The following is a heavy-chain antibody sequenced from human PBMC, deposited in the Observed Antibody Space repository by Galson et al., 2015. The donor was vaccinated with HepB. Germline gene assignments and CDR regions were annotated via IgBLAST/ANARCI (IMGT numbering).Heavy chain of an antibody. J-gene: IGHJ5*02. CDR1: GYSFTSYW. V-gene: IGHV5-10-1*01. D-gene: IGHD5-12*01. Sequence: QSGAEVKKPGESLRISCKGSGYSFTSYWISWVRQMPGKGLEWMGRIDPSDSYTNYSPSFQGHVTISADKSISTAYLQWSSLKASDTAMYYCARLGSGYDSDNWFDPWGQGTLVTVSS. CDR3: ARLGSGYDSDNWFDP. CDR2: IDPSDSYT.